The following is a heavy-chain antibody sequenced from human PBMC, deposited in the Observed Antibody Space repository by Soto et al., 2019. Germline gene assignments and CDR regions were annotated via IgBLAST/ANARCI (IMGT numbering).Heavy chain of an antibody. Sequence: GGSLRLSCTPSGFIFSDYSMNWVRQAPGKGLEWISCITTTSSTMYYADSVKGRFTISRDNAKNSLYLQMNSLRDEDTAVYYCARDSSGRQYYGMDVWGQGTTVTVSS. V-gene: IGHV3-48*02. CDR3: ARDSSGRQYYGMDV. CDR1: GFIFSDYS. J-gene: IGHJ6*02. CDR2: ITTTSSTM. D-gene: IGHD3-22*01.